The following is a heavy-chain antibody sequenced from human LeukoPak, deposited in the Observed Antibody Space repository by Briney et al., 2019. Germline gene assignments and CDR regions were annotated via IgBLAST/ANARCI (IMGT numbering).Heavy chain of an antibody. CDR3: ARVSHESRGITGTTRLVMDP. CDR2: IIPIFGTA. D-gene: IGHD1-7*01. CDR1: GGTFSSYA. J-gene: IGHJ5*02. V-gene: IGHV1-69*05. Sequence: GASVKVSCKASGGTFSSYAISWVRQAPGQGLEWMGGIIPIFGTANYAQKFQGRVTITTDESTSTAYMELSSLRSEDTAVYYCARVSHESRGITGTTRLVMDPWGQGTLVTVSS.